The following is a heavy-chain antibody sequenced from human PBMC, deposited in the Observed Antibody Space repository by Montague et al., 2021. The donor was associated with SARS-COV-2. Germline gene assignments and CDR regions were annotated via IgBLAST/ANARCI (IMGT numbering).Heavy chain of an antibody. Sequence: SETLSLTRAVYGGSFSGYYLNWIRQPPGKGLEWIGEINHSGSNNXNPSLKSRVTIAVDTSKNQVSLKLTSVTAADTAVFYCARSTVTNSPFGFSNKLRSRYNGMDVWGQGTTVTVSS. CDR3: ARSTVTNSPFGFSNKLRSRYNGMDV. CDR2: INHSGSN. D-gene: IGHD4-17*01. V-gene: IGHV4-34*01. J-gene: IGHJ6*02. CDR1: GGSFSGYY.